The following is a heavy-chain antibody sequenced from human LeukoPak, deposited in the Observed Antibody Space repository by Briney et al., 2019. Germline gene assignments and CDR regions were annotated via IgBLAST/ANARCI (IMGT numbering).Heavy chain of an antibody. CDR2: IGWNTDTI. CDR3: AGQDSSGYYYYGMDV. CDR1: GFTFDDYA. J-gene: IGHJ6*02. D-gene: IGHD3-22*01. Sequence: GRSLRLSCAASGFTFDDYAMHWVRQAPGKGLEWVSGIGWNTDTIGYAGSVKGRFTISRDNAKNSLYLQMNSLRAEDTAVYYCAGQDSSGYYYYGMDVWGQGTTVTVSS. V-gene: IGHV3-9*01.